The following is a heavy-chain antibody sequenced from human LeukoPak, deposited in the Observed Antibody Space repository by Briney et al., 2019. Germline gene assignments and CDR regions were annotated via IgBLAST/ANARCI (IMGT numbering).Heavy chain of an antibody. V-gene: IGHV4-38-2*01. CDR1: SYSISNDYY. CDR3: ARSARPRGEFDY. D-gene: IGHD3-10*01. Sequence: SETLSLTCAVSSYSISNDYYWGWFRQPPGKGLEWIGSIYHSGSTYYNPSLKSRVTISVDTSKSQFSLKVTSVTAADTAMYYCARSARPRGEFDYWGQGTLVTVSS. CDR2: IYHSGST. J-gene: IGHJ4*02.